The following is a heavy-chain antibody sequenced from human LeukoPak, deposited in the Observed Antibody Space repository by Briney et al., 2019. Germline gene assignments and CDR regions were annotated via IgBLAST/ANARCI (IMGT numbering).Heavy chain of an antibody. V-gene: IGHV1-46*01. CDR2: INPSGGST. J-gene: IGHJ5*02. D-gene: IGHD6-19*01. CDR3: ATSSGWFEGFDP. Sequence: ASVKVSCKASGYTFTSYYMHWVRQAPGQGLEWMGIINPSGGSTSYAQKFQGRVTMTRDTSTSTVYMELSSLRSEDTAMYYCATSSGWFEGFDPWGQGTLVTVSS. CDR1: GYTFTSYY.